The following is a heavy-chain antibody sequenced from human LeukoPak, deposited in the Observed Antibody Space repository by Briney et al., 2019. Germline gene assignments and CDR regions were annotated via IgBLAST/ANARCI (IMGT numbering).Heavy chain of an antibody. V-gene: IGHV4-39*07. D-gene: IGHD4-17*01. CDR3: TRDTGTTGEVKFDP. Sequence: PSETLSLTCTVSGGSISSSGYYCGWIRQPPGKGLEWIGSMYYSGSTYYNPSLKSRVTMSVDTSKSQFSLNLMSVTAADTAVYYCTRDTGTTGEVKFDPWGQGTLVTVSS. CDR2: MYYSGST. CDR1: GGSISSSGYY. J-gene: IGHJ5*02.